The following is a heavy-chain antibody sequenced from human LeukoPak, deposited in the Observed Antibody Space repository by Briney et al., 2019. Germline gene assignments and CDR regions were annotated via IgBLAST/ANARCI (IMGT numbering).Heavy chain of an antibody. CDR3: ARGRPLVVPFDC. CDR1: GGSISSYY. CDR2: IYDSGST. J-gene: IGHJ4*02. V-gene: IGHV4-59*01. D-gene: IGHD2-15*01. Sequence: PSETLSLTCTVSGGSISSYYWSWIRQPPGKGLEWIGYIYDSGSTNYNPSLKSRVTISVDTSKNQFSLKLSSVTAADTAVYYCARGRPLVVPFDCWGQGRLVTASS.